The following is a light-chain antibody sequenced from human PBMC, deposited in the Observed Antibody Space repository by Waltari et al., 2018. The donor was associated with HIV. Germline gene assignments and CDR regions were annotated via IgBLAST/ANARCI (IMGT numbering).Light chain of an antibody. J-gene: IGKJ4*01. V-gene: IGKV1-12*01. CDR1: QNIGRT. CDR2: EAS. CDR3: QQAKNFPHT. Sequence: DIQMTQSPSSVSASVGGAVSISCRASQNIGRTFAWYQLKPGRAPRLLIYEASRLDEGVPTRFKGSGFRSNFTLAISNLQPEDFAIYFCQQAKNFPHTFAGGTRVE.